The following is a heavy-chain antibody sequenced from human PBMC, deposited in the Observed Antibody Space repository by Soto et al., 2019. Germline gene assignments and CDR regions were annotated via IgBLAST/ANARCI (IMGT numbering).Heavy chain of an antibody. V-gene: IGHV3-7*01. CDR1: GFTFSSYW. D-gene: IGHD3-10*01. J-gene: IGHJ4*02. Sequence: PGGSLRLSCAASGFTFSSYWMNWVRQAPGKGLEWVANIKPDGIEKFYVDSVEGRFTISRDNAKKSLYLQMNSLRAEDTAVYYCARGLYGSNVTKNWRQGSLVNVS. CDR3: ARGLYGSNVTKN. CDR2: IKPDGIEK.